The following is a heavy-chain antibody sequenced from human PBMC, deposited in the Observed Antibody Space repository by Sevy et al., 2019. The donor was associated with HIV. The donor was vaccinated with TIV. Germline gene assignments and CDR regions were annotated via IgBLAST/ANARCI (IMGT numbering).Heavy chain of an antibody. Sequence: GGSLRLSCAASGFTFSNVWMSWVRQAPGKGPEWVGRIRSKTDGGTTDYAAPVKGRFTISRDDSKNTLYLQMSGLKTEDTAVYYCAKGLSYRLSPAALGFLFDYWGQGTLVTVSS. D-gene: IGHD3-16*02. CDR1: GFTFSNVW. V-gene: IGHV3-15*01. CDR2: IRSKTDGGTT. J-gene: IGHJ4*02. CDR3: AKGLSYRLSPAALGFLFDY.